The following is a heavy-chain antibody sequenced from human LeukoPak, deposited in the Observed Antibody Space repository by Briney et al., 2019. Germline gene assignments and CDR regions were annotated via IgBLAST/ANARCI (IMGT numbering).Heavy chain of an antibody. J-gene: IGHJ3*02. CDR2: ISAYNGNT. CDR3: ARDVPSPWLVVITYDAFDI. D-gene: IGHD3-22*01. V-gene: IGHV1-18*01. CDR1: GYTFTSYG. Sequence: ASVKVSCKASGYTFTSYGISWVRQAPGQGLEWMGWISAYNGNTNYAQRLQGRVTMTTDTSTSTGYMELRSLRSDDTAVYYCARDVPSPWLVVITYDAFDIWGQGTMVTVSS.